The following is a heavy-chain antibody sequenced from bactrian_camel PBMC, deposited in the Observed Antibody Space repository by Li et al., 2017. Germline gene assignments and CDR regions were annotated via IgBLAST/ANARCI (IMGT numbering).Heavy chain of an antibody. V-gene: IGHV3S1*01. CDR1: GFRFSNTW. J-gene: IGHJ4*01. CDR3: AKDRSSAPDIVAVTAADY. CDR2: IYTGDGSA. D-gene: IGHD2*01. Sequence: AASGFRFSNTWMHWVRQAPGKGLEWVYSIYTGDGSAKSLDFVKGRFTISKESAKNTLYLQLNSLKTEDTAMYYCAKDRSSAPDIVAVTAADYWGQGTQVTVS.